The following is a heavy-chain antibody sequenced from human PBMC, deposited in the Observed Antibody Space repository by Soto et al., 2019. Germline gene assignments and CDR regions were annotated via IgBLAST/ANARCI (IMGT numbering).Heavy chain of an antibody. V-gene: IGHV4-59*01. Sequence: PSETLSLTCTVSGASISNDYWSWIRQPPGKGLEWIGYIYYSGSTNYNPSLKSRVTISVDTSKNQFSLKLSSVTAADTAVYYCARVFSSGWPFDYWGQGTLVTVSS. CDR3: ARVFSSGWPFDY. D-gene: IGHD6-19*01. J-gene: IGHJ4*02. CDR1: GASISNDY. CDR2: IYYSGST.